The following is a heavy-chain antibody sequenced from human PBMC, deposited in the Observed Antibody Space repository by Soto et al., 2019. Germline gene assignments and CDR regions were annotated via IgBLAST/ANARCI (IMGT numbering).Heavy chain of an antibody. CDR1: AGSVSSGSYF. Sequence: SETLSLTCTVSAGSVSSGSYFWSWIRQPPGKGLEWIGYIYYSGRTNYHPSLKSRVTISVDTSKKQFSLKLSSVTAADTAVYYCARDRGIGGYFDYWGQGTLVTVSS. CDR3: ARDRGIGGYFDY. J-gene: IGHJ4*02. V-gene: IGHV4-61*01. D-gene: IGHD2-15*01. CDR2: IYYSGRT.